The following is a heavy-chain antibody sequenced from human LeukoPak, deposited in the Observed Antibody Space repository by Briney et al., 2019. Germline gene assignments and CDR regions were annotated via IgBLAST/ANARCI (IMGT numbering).Heavy chain of an antibody. V-gene: IGHV1-2*02. J-gene: IGHJ4*02. D-gene: IGHD6-19*01. Sequence: ASVKVSCKASGYTFTGYYMHWVRQAPGQGLEWMGWINPNSGGTNYAQKFQGRVTMTEDTSTDTVYMELSSLRSEDTAVYYCAIKEWWLVGLASYFDYWGQGTLVTVSS. CDR1: GYTFTGYY. CDR2: INPNSGGT. CDR3: AIKEWWLVGLASYFDY.